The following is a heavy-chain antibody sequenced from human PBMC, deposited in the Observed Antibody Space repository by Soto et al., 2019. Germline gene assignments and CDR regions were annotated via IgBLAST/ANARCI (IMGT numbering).Heavy chain of an antibody. CDR3: AREHDILTPRGDGMDV. CDR2: ISYDGSNK. J-gene: IGHJ6*02. Sequence: PGGSLRLSFAASGFTFSSYAMHWVRQAPGKGLEWVAVISYDGSNKYYADSVKGRFTISRDNSKNTLYLQMNSLRAEDTAVYYCAREHDILTPRGDGMDVWGQGTT. V-gene: IGHV3-30-3*01. D-gene: IGHD3-9*01. CDR1: GFTFSSYA.